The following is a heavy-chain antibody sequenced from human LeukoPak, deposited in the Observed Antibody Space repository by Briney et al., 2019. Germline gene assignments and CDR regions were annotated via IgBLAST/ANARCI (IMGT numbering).Heavy chain of an antibody. J-gene: IGHJ4*02. CDR2: IIPIFGTA. CDR3: ARDTASSFGYFGY. CDR1: GGTFSSYA. Sequence: GASVKVSCKTSGGTFSSYAISWVRQAPGQGLEWMGRIIPIFGTANYAQKFQGRVTITTDESTSTAYMELSSLRSEDTAVYYCARDTASSFGYFGYWGQGTLVTVSS. V-gene: IGHV1-69*05. D-gene: IGHD3-10*01.